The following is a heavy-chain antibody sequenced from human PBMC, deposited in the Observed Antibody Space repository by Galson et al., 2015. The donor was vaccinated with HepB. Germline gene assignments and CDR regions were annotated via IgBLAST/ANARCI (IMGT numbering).Heavy chain of an antibody. CDR1: GYSFTMNS. CDR2: IATDTGKP. D-gene: IGHD3-16*01. Sequence: SVKVSCKASGYSFTMNSMNWVRQAPGQGLEWMGWIATDTGKPTYGQGFRGRFVFSVDPSVSTAYLQINSLRAEDTATYYWARVVSRLGMDVWGQGTAVTVSS. J-gene: IGHJ6*02. V-gene: IGHV7-4-1*02. CDR3: ARVVSRLGMDV.